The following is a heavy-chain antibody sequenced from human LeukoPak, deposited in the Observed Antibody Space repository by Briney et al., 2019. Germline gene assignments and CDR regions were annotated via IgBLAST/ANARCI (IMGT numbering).Heavy chain of an antibody. D-gene: IGHD2-2*01. CDR1: GGSLSSGSYY. CDR2: IYTSGST. CDR3: ARGTSPRYCSSTSCSYFDY. J-gene: IGHJ4*02. Sequence: SQTMSLTCTVSGGSLSSGSYYWSWIRQPAGKGLEWIGRIYTSGSTNYNPSLKSRVTISVDTSKNQFSLKLGSVTAADTAVYYCARGTSPRYCSSTSCSYFDYWGQGTLVTVSS. V-gene: IGHV4-61*02.